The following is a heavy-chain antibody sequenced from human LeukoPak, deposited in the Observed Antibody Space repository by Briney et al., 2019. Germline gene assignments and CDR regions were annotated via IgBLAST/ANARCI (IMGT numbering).Heavy chain of an antibody. D-gene: IGHD6-19*01. CDR1: GGSITTYY. CDR2: IFYSGST. Sequence: SETLSLTCTVSGGSITTYYSSWIRQPPGKGLDWIGYIFYSGSTNYNPSLESRITISMDTSKNQFSLRLSSVTAADTAVYYCARLYHVSSAYFLDYWGQGTLVTVSS. CDR3: ARLYHVSSAYFLDY. J-gene: IGHJ4*02. V-gene: IGHV4-59*08.